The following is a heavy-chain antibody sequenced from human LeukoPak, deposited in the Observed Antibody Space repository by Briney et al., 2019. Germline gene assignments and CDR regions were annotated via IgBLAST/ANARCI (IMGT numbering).Heavy chain of an antibody. V-gene: IGHV3-48*03. CDR3: VREGYYDSSGYLGVFDY. J-gene: IGHJ4*02. CDR2: ISDSSSTK. CDR1: GFTFSSYE. D-gene: IGHD3-22*01. Sequence: GGSLRLSCAASGFTFSSYEMNRVRQAPGKGLEWVTYISDSSSTKYYADSVKSRFTISRDNAKNSMYLQMNSLRAEDTAVYYCVREGYYDSSGYLGVFDYWGQGTLVTVSS.